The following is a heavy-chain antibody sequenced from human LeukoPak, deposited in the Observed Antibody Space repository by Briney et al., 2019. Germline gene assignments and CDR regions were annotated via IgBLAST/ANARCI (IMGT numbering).Heavy chain of an antibody. CDR2: IYYSGST. Sequence: SSETLSLTCTVSGGSISSYYWSWIRQPPGKGLEWIGYIYYSGSTNYNPSLKSRVTISVDTSKNQFSLKLSSVTAADTAVYYCARLAYYYDSSGYYEYYFDYWGQGTLVTVSS. J-gene: IGHJ4*02. V-gene: IGHV4-59*01. CDR3: ARLAYYYDSSGYYEYYFDY. D-gene: IGHD3-22*01. CDR1: GGSISSYY.